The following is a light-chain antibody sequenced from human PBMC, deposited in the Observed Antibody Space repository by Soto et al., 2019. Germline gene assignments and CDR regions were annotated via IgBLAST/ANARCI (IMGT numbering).Light chain of an antibody. CDR1: QSVSNSY. CDR2: GAS. V-gene: IGKV3D-20*02. CDR3: QQRNNWPPIT. Sequence: EIVLTQSPGTLSLSPGERATLSCRASQSVSNSYLAWYQQKPGQAPRLLIYGASSRATGIPDRFSGSGSGTDFTLTIDNLEPEDFAIYYCQQRNNWPPITFGQGTRLEIK. J-gene: IGKJ5*01.